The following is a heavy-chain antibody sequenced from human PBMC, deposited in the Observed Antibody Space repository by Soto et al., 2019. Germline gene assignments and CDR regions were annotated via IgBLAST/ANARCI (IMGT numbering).Heavy chain of an antibody. V-gene: IGHV5-10-1*01. CDR2: IDPSDSYT. Sequence: EVQLVQSGAEVKKPGESLRISCKGSGYSFTVYWISWVRQIPGKGLEWMGRIDPSDSYTNYSPSFQGHVTISADKSISTAYLQWSSLKASDTAMYYCARHEGGLKNWFDPWGQGTLVTVSS. J-gene: IGHJ5*02. D-gene: IGHD3-16*01. CDR1: GYSFTVYW. CDR3: ARHEGGLKNWFDP.